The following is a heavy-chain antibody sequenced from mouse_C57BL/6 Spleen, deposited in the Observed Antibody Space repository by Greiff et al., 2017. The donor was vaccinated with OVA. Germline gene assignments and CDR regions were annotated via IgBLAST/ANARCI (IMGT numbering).Heavy chain of an antibody. J-gene: IGHJ3*01. D-gene: IGHD1-1*01. CDR3: ASLYYYGSSYTAWFAY. Sequence: QVQLQQPGAELVKPGASVKMSCKASGYTFTSYWITWVKQRPGQGLEWIGDIYPGSGSTNYNEKFKSKATLTVDTSSSTAYMQLSSLTSEDSAVYYCASLYYYGSSYTAWFAYWGQGTLVTVSA. CDR1: GYTFTSYW. V-gene: IGHV1-55*01. CDR2: IYPGSGST.